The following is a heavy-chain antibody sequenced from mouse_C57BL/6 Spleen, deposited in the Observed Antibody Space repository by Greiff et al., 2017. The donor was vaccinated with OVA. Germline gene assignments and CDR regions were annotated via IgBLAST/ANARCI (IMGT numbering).Heavy chain of an antibody. CDR3: ARAGDYYGSSDY. D-gene: IGHD1-1*01. CDR2: LYPGDGDT. CDR1: GYAFSSSW. V-gene: IGHV1-82*01. J-gene: IGHJ2*01. Sequence: QVQLQQSGPELVKPGASVKISCKASGYAFSSSWMNWVKQRPGKGLEWIGRLYPGDGDTNYNGKLKGKATLTADKSSSTAYMQLSSLTSEDSAVYFCARAGDYYGSSDYWGQGTTLTVSS.